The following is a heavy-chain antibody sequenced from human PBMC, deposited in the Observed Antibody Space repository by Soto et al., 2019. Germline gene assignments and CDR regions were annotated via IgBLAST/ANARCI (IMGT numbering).Heavy chain of an antibody. CDR2: IIPIFGTA. CDR3: ATWDTAMVTYDY. CDR1: GGTFSSYA. Sequence: SVKVSCKASGGTFSSYAISWVRQAPGQGLEWMGGIIPIFGTANYAQKFQGRVTITADESTSTAYMELSSLRSEDTAVYYCATWDTAMVTYDYWGQGTLVTVSS. V-gene: IGHV1-69*13. D-gene: IGHD5-18*01. J-gene: IGHJ4*02.